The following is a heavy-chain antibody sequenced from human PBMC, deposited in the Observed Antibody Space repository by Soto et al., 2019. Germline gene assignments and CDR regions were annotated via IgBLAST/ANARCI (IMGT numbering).Heavy chain of an antibody. CDR3: ACWGRGYSYGYVGY. CDR1: GFTFSSYW. J-gene: IGHJ4*02. D-gene: IGHD5-18*01. V-gene: IGHV3-7*01. Sequence: GGSLRLSCAASGFTFSSYWMSWVRQAPGKGLEWVANIKQDGSEKYYVDSVKGRFTISRDNAKNSLYLQMNSLRAEDTAVYYCACWGRGYSYGYVGYWGQGTLVTVSS. CDR2: IKQDGSEK.